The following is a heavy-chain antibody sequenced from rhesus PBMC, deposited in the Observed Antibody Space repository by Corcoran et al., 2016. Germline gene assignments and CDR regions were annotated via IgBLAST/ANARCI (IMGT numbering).Heavy chain of an antibody. V-gene: IGHV4-173*01. CDR1: GGLISSGYNY. Sequence: QVQLQESGPGLGKPSETLSPTCAASGGLISSGYNYWSWIRQPPGKGLECIERISGSVGSTYSNPSLKSRVTISTDTSKNQFSLKLSSVTAADTAVYYCARGIMTPSFDYWGQGVLVTVSS. J-gene: IGHJ4*01. CDR3: ARGIMTPSFDY. CDR2: ISGSVGST. D-gene: IGHD5-42*01.